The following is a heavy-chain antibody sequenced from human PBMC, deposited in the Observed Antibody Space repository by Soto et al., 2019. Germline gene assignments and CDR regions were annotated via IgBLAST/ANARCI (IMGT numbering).Heavy chain of an antibody. J-gene: IGHJ4*02. CDR1: GASISNTDW. Sequence: SETLSLTCAVSGASISNTDWWNWVRQRPGKGLEWIGEIYHSGTTNCDPSLKSRVTISLDKSKSQFSLKLTSVTAADTAVYYCAIPGAGDFDYWGQGTLVTVSS. V-gene: IGHV4-4*02. CDR3: AIPGAGDFDY. D-gene: IGHD6-13*01. CDR2: IYHSGTT.